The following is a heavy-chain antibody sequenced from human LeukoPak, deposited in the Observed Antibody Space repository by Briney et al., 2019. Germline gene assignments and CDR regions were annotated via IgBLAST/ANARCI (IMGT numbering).Heavy chain of an antibody. CDR2: INHSGST. Sequence: SETLSLTCAVYGGSFSGYYWSWIRQPPGKGLEWIGEINHSGSTNYNPSLKSRVTISVDTFKNQFSLKLSSVTAADTAVYYCASTVSKRYYYYYYMDVWGKGTTVTVSS. J-gene: IGHJ6*03. CDR1: GGSFSGYY. CDR3: ASTVSKRYYYYYYMDV. V-gene: IGHV4-34*01. D-gene: IGHD4-11*01.